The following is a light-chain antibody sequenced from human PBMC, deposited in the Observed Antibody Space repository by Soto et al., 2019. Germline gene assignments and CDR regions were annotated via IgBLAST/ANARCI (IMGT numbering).Light chain of an antibody. V-gene: IGKV3-20*01. J-gene: IGKJ5*01. CDR3: LQSGVSPPIT. Sequence: ENVLTQSPDTLSLSPGERATLSCRASQGVASNYLTWYQQKPGQAPRVLIYGTSNRATGISDRFSASGSGTDFTLIISKVEPEDFAVYYCLQSGVSPPITFGQGTRLEI. CDR2: GTS. CDR1: QGVASNY.